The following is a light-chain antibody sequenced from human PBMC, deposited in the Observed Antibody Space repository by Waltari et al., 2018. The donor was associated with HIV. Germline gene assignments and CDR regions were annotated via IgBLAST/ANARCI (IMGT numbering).Light chain of an antibody. CDR2: MNY. Sequence: QSVLTQPPSASGTPGQRVTISCSGSRFNIGRNYVYWYQQLPGTAPKLLIYMNYQRPSGVPDRFSGSKSGASASLAISGLRSEDEADYYCAAWDASLSAWVFGGGTRLTVL. V-gene: IGLV1-47*01. CDR3: AAWDASLSAWV. CDR1: RFNIGRNY. J-gene: IGLJ3*02.